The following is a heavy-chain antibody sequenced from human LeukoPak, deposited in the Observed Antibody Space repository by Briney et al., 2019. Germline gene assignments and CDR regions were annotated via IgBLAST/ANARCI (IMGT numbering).Heavy chain of an antibody. CDR1: GFTFSGSA. CDR3: TRLTADHDAFYI. CDR2: IRSKANSYAT. Sequence: GGSLRLSCAASGFTFSGSAMHWVRQAPGKGLEWVGRIRSKANSYATAYAAEGKGRFNRARDDSKKTAYLQMNSLKTEDTAVYYCTRLTADHDAFYICGQGTMVTVSS. V-gene: IGHV3-73*01. J-gene: IGHJ3*02.